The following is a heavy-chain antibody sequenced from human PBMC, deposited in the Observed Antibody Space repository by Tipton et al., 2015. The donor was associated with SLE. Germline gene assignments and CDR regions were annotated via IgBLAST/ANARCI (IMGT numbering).Heavy chain of an antibody. Sequence: SLRLSCAASGFTFSSYAMSWVRQAPGKGLEWVSAVSGSGGSTYYADSVKGRLTISRDNSKNTLYLQMNSLRAEDTAVYYCAKGGREYSSSWYVDYYYYMNVWGKGTAVTVSS. CDR3: AKGGREYSSSWYVDYYYYMNV. CDR2: VSGSGGST. V-gene: IGHV3-23*01. J-gene: IGHJ6*03. CDR1: GFTFSSYA. D-gene: IGHD6-13*01.